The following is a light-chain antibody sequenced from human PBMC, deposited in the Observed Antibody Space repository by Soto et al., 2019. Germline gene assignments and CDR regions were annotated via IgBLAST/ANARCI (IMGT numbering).Light chain of an antibody. CDR1: NSNIGSNY. CDR2: NNH. J-gene: IGLJ3*02. V-gene: IGLV1-47*02. Sequence: QSVLTHPPSASGTPGQRVTISCSGGNSNIGSNYVYWYRQLPGTAPQLLIYNNHKRPSGVPDRFSASKYGSSASLDVSGIRAEDGAHYYCAALDDSLSCWVFGVGTKRTVL. CDR3: AALDDSLSCWV.